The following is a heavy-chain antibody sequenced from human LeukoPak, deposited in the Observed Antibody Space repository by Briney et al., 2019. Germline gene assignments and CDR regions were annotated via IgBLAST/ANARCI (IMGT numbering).Heavy chain of an antibody. V-gene: IGHV4-39*01. CDR3: ASRAASSGWPNRDY. CDR1: GGSISSSSYY. J-gene: IGHJ4*02. Sequence: NPSETLSLTCTVSGGSISSSSYYWGWIRQPPGKGLEWIGSIYYSGSTYYNPSLKSRVTISVDTSKNQFSLKLSSVTAADTAVYYCASRAASSGWPNRDYWGQGTLVTVSS. CDR2: IYYSGST. D-gene: IGHD6-19*01.